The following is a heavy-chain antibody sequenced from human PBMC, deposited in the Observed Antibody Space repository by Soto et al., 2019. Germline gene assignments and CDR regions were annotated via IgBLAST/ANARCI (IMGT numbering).Heavy chain of an antibody. CDR3: ARGSGSSAYSHFDY. Sequence: GSLRLSCAASGFTFSSYAMNWVRQAPGKGLEWVSGIRDSGSTTYYADSVKGRFTISRDNSKNTLYLQMNSLRAEDTAAYYCARGSGSSAYSHFDYWGQGTLVTVSS. CDR2: IRDSGSTT. V-gene: IGHV3-23*01. CDR1: GFTFSSYA. D-gene: IGHD3-22*01. J-gene: IGHJ4*02.